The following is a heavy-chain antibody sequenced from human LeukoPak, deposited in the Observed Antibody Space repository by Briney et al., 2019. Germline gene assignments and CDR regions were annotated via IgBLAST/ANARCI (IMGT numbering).Heavy chain of an antibody. CDR3: ARGPDYYDSSGYYGIDY. J-gene: IGHJ4*02. V-gene: IGHV1-8*03. CDR1: GYTFTSYD. CDR2: MNPKSGNT. Sequence: ASVKDSCKASGYTFTSYDINWVRQATGQGLEWIGWMNPKSGNTGYAQKFQGRVTITRNTSISTAYMELSSLRSEDTAVYYCARGPDYYDSSGYYGIDYWGQGTLVTVSS. D-gene: IGHD3-22*01.